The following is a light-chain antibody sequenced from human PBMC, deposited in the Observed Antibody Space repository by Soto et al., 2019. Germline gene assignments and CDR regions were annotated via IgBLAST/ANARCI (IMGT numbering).Light chain of an antibody. CDR1: QSVSSSY. J-gene: IGKJ1*01. V-gene: IGKV3D-7*01. CDR3: QHDCNLPPT. Sequence: PGERVTLSCRASQSVSSSYLTWYQQKPGQAPSLLIYGASTRATSIPARFSGSGSGTGFTLTISSLLPEDFAVYYCQHDCNLPPTFGQGSKVEVK. CDR2: GAS.